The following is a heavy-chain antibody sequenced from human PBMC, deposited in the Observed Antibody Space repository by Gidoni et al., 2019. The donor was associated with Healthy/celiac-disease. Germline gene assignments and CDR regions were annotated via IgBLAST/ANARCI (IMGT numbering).Heavy chain of an antibody. Sequence: QVQLQESGPGLVKPSQTLSLTCTDPGGSPSSGSYYWRWIRQPAGKGLEWIGRIYTSGGTNYNPSLKSRVTISVDTSKNQFSLKLSSVTAADTAVYYCARAILEGGGFRFDPWGQGTLVTVSS. V-gene: IGHV4-61*02. J-gene: IGHJ5*02. D-gene: IGHD2-15*01. CDR3: ARAILEGGGFRFDP. CDR1: GGSPSSGSYY. CDR2: IYTSGGT.